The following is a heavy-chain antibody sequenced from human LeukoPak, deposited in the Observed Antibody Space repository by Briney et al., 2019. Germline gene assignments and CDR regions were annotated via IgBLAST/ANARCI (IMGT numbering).Heavy chain of an antibody. Sequence: SVRVSSKASGGTFTSYAISWVRQAPGQGLEWMGGIIPIFGTANYAQKFQGRVTITADESTSTAYMELSSLRSEDTAVYYCARVVDTATVTWGQGTLVTVSS. CDR3: ARVVDTATVT. CDR2: IIPIFGTA. D-gene: IGHD5-18*01. CDR1: GGTFTSYA. V-gene: IGHV1-69*13. J-gene: IGHJ5*02.